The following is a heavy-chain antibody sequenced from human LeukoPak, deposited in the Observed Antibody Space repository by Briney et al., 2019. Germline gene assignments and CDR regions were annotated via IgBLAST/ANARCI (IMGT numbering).Heavy chain of an antibody. CDR2: ISSSSSYI. V-gene: IGHV3-21*01. CDR3: ARSGGSSSSGRYYYYYGMDV. J-gene: IGHJ6*02. Sequence: GGSLRLSCAASGFTFSSYSMNWVRQAPGKGLEWVSSISSSSSYIYYADSVKGRFTISRDNAKNSLYLQMNSLRAEDTAVYYCARSGGSSSSGRYYYYYGMDVWGQGTTVTVSS. CDR1: GFTFSSYS. D-gene: IGHD6-6*01.